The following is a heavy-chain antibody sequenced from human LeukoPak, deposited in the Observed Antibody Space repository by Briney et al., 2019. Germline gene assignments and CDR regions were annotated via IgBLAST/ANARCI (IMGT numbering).Heavy chain of an antibody. CDR1: GFTFSSYG. J-gene: IGHJ4*02. Sequence: PGRSLRLSCAASGFTFSSYGMHWVRQAPGKGLEWVAVIWYDGSNKYYADSVKGRFTISRDNSKNTLYLQMNSLRAEDTAVYYCARGGYDFWSGYSTYYFDYWGQGTQVTVSS. CDR3: ARGGYDFWSGYSTYYFDY. CDR2: IWYDGSNK. D-gene: IGHD3-3*01. V-gene: IGHV3-33*01.